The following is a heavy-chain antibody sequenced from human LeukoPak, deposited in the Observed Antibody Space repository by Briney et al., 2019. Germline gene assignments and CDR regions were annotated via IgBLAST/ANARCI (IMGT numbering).Heavy chain of an antibody. V-gene: IGHV4-59*05. CDR3: ARTYFRGPYGGWFDP. J-gene: IGHJ5*02. CDR1: GGSVSDYY. CDR2: IYYSETT. D-gene: IGHD3-10*02. Sequence: PSETLSLTCTVSGGSVSDYYWSWLRQSPGKGLEWLGSIYYSETTYYSPSLKSRVTISLDTSKNQFPLKLSSVTAADTAVYYCARTYFRGPYGGWFDPWGQGTLVTVSS.